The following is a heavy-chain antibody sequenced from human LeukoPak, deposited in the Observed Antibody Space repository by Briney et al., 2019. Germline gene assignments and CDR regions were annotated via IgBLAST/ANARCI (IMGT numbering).Heavy chain of an antibody. V-gene: IGHV3-30*02. Sequence: GGSLRLSCAASGFTFSSYGMHWVRQAPGKGLEWVAFIRYDGSNKYYADSVKGRFTISRDNGKSSLYLQMNSLRAEDTAVYYCARGVYDSTGYYQYWGQGTLVTVSS. CDR1: GFTFSSYG. CDR3: ARGVYDSTGYYQY. D-gene: IGHD3-22*01. J-gene: IGHJ4*02. CDR2: IRYDGSNK.